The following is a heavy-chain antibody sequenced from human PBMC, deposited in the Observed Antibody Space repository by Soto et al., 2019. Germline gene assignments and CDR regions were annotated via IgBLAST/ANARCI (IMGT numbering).Heavy chain of an antibody. J-gene: IGHJ4*02. D-gene: IGHD3-10*01. CDR2: IYYSGST. Sequence: QVQLQESGPGLVKPSQTLSLTCTVSGGSISSGGYYWSWIRQHPGKGLEWIGYIYYSGSTSYNPYLQSRVTISIDTSKNQFSLKVSSVTAADTAVYYCARDGGYGSGSYRFDYWGQGTLVTVSS. CDR1: GGSISSGGYY. CDR3: ARDGGYGSGSYRFDY. V-gene: IGHV4-31*03.